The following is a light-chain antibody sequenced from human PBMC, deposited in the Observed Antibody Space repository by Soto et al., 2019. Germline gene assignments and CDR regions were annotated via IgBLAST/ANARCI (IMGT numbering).Light chain of an antibody. CDR2: DAS. J-gene: IGKJ4*01. V-gene: IGKV3-11*01. Sequence: EIVLTQSPATLSLSPGDRAILSCRASQSVGSNLAWYQQKPGQAPRLLIYDASNRASGTPARFSGSGSGTDFTLTIGNLEPEDFAVYYCQQRGTWPPLSFGGGTKVEIK. CDR3: QQRGTWPPLS. CDR1: QSVGSN.